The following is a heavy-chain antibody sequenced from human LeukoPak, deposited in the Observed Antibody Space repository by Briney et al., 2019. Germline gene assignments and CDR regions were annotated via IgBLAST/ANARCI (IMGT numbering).Heavy chain of an antibody. CDR1: GFTFSSYA. CDR3: AKDLRDGYNYWNYFDY. D-gene: IGHD5-24*01. CDR2: ISGSGGST. J-gene: IGHJ4*02. Sequence: GSLRLSCAASGFTFSSYAMSWVRQAPGKGLEWVSAISGSGGSTYYADSVKGRFTISRDNSKNTLYLQMNSLRAEDTAVYYCAKDLRDGYNYWNYFDYWGQGTLVTVSS. V-gene: IGHV3-23*01.